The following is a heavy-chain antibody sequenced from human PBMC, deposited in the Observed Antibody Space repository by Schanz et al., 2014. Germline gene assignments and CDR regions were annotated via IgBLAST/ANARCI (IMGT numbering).Heavy chain of an antibody. CDR1: GYTFTTYA. Sequence: QVHLVQSGAEVKRPGASVRVSCKASGYTFTTYAMSWVRQAPGQGLEWMGWISAYNGNTKYPQNLQGRVTMTTDTSTSTAYMALTDLRSDDTAVYYCARDRRFFDRDDLYYFDSWGQGTLVTVSS. CDR3: ARDRRFFDRDDLYYFDS. D-gene: IGHD3-3*01. CDR2: ISAYNGNT. J-gene: IGHJ4*02. V-gene: IGHV1-18*01.